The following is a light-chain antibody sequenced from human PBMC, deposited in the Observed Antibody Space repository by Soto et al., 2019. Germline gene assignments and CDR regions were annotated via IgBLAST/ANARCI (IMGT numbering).Light chain of an antibody. CDR2: EVS. CDR3: SSYTSTTLV. CDR1: SSDVGGYDF. Sequence: QSALTQPASVSGSPGQSITISCTGTSSDVGGYDFVSWYQHHPGKVPKLMIFEVSKRPSGVSSRFSGSKSGNTASLTISGLQAEDEADYYCSSYTSTTLVFGGGTKLTVL. J-gene: IGLJ2*01. V-gene: IGLV2-14*01.